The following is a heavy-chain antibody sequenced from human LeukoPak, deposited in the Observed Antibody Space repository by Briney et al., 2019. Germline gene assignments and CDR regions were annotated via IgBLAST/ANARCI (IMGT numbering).Heavy chain of an antibody. D-gene: IGHD3-22*01. J-gene: IGHJ4*02. CDR2: TRNKANSYTT. Sequence: PGGSLRLSCAASGFTFSDHYMDWVRQAPGKGLEWVGRTRNKANSYTTEYAASVKGRFTISRGDSKNSLYLQMNSLKTEDTAVYYCARERYYDSSGYYPYYFDYWGQGTLVTVSS. CDR3: ARERYYDSSGYYPYYFDY. V-gene: IGHV3-72*01. CDR1: GFTFSDHY.